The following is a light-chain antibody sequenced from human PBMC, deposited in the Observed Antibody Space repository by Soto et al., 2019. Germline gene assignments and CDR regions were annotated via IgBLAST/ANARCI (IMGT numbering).Light chain of an antibody. J-gene: IGLJ1*01. Sequence: SSLTQPPSVSGAPGQSVTISCTGSSANIGSGYDVHWYHHRPETAPKLIIFGTINRPSGVPDRCSGSKSGTSASLATTGLTADDERHHYSPSYDSNLSASYVFGTGTKVAVL. CDR2: GTI. V-gene: IGLV1-40*01. CDR3: PSYDSNLSASYV. CDR1: SANIGSGYD.